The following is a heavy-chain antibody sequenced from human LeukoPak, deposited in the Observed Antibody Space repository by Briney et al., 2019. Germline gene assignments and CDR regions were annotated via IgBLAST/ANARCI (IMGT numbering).Heavy chain of an antibody. J-gene: IGHJ2*01. CDR1: GYTFTFYY. D-gene: IGHD4-23*01. V-gene: IGHV1-2*02. Sequence: ASVTVSFTASGYTFTFYYMHWVRQAPGQGLEWMGWINPNSGGTNYAQKFQGRVTMTRDTSITTAYMELSRLSSDDTAVYYCARHPGKVTNDWYFDLWGRGTLVTVSS. CDR2: INPNSGGT. CDR3: ARHPGKVTNDWYFDL.